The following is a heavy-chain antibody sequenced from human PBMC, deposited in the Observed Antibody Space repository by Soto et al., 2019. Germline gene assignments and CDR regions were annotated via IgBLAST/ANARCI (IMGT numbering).Heavy chain of an antibody. D-gene: IGHD3-10*01. J-gene: IGHJ2*01. CDR3: AHSEPYYYGSGSPHWYFDL. CDR1: GFSLSTSGVG. CDR2: IYWDDDK. V-gene: IGHV2-5*02. Sequence: QITLKESGPTLVKPTQTLTLTCTFSGFSLSTSGVGVGWIRQPPGKALEWLALIYWDDDKRYSPSLKSRLTITKDTSNNQVVLTLPNIDPVDTATYYCAHSEPYYYGSGSPHWYFDLSGRGTLVTVSS.